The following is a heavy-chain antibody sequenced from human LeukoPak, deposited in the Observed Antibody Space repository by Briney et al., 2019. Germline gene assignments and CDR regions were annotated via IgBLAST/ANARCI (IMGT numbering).Heavy chain of an antibody. D-gene: IGHD3-22*01. J-gene: IGHJ4*02. Sequence: ASVKLSLTASGYTFTSYGISWVRQAPGQGLEWMGWISAYNGNTNYAHKLQGRVTMTTDRSTSTAYMELRSLRSDDTAVYYCARSPGITMIVVVITPFDYWGQGTLVTVSS. CDR2: ISAYNGNT. CDR3: ARSPGITMIVVVITPFDY. CDR1: GYTFTSYG. V-gene: IGHV1-18*01.